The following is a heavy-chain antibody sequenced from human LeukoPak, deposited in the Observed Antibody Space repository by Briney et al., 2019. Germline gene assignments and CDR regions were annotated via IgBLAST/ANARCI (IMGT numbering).Heavy chain of an antibody. J-gene: IGHJ4*02. Sequence: SETLSLTCTVSGGSISSGNYYWSWIRQPPGKGLEWIGYIYYSGSTNYNPSLKSRVTISVDTSKNQFSLKLSSVTAADTAVYYCARDRSSENYRYFDYWGQGTLVTVSS. CDR2: IYYSGST. V-gene: IGHV4-61*01. CDR3: ARDRSSENYRYFDY. D-gene: IGHD1-7*01. CDR1: GGSISSGNYY.